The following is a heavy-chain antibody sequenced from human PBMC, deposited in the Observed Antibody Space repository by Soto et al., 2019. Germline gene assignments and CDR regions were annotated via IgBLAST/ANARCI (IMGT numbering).Heavy chain of an antibody. CDR3: AKEGRYSSRRGYFDY. J-gene: IGHJ4*02. CDR2: ISGSGGST. V-gene: IGHV3-23*01. Sequence: EVQLLESAGGLVQPGGSLRLSCAASGFTFSSYGMSWVRQAPGKGLEWVSGISGSGGSTYYADSVKGRFTISRDNPKNTLYLQMNSLRAEHTAVYYCAKEGRYSSRRGYFDYWGQGTLVTVSS. CDR1: GFTFSSYG. D-gene: IGHD6-13*01.